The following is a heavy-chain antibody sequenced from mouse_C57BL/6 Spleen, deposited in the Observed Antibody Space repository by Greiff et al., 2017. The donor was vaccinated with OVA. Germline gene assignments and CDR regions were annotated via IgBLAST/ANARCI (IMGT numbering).Heavy chain of an antibody. D-gene: IGHD2-13*01. CDR3: AREGRLLPAPYYAMDY. CDR2: ISYSGST. V-gene: IGHV3-1*01. CDR1: GYSITSGYD. J-gene: IGHJ4*01. Sequence: EVKLVESGPGMVKPSQSLFLTCTVPGYSITSGYDWHWIRHFPGNKLEWMGYISYSGSTNYNPSLKSRISITHDTSKNHFFLKLNSVTTEDTATYYCAREGRLLPAPYYAMDYWGQGTSVTVSS.